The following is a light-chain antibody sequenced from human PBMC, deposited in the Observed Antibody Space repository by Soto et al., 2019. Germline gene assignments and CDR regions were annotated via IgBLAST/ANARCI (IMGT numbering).Light chain of an antibody. CDR1: QSVSSSY. CDR2: GAS. CDR3: QQYGSSALT. Sequence: EIVLTQSPGTLSLSPGERATLSCRASQSVSSSYLAWYQQKPGQAPRLLIYGASSRATGIPDRFSGSGSGTGFTLTISRLEPEDFAVCYCQQYGSSALTFGGGTKVDIK. J-gene: IGKJ4*01. V-gene: IGKV3-20*01.